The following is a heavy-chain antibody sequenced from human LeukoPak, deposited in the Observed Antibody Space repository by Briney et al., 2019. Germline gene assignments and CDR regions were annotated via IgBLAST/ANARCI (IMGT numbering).Heavy chain of an antibody. CDR1: GFTFSIYA. J-gene: IGHJ4*02. CDR3: AKDLLALRGVILDY. Sequence: PGGSLRLSCAASGFTFSIYAMSWVRQAPGKGLEWVSSISGSGSGSVIYYTDSVKGRFTISRDNSKNTLYLQMNSLRAEDTAVYYCAKDLLALRGVILDYWGQGTPVTVSS. CDR2: ISGSGSGSVI. D-gene: IGHD2-21*01. V-gene: IGHV3-23*01.